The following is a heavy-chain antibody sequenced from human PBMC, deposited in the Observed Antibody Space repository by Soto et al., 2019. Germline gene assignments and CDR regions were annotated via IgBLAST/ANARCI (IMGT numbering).Heavy chain of an antibody. CDR1: GGSISSGGYY. CDR2: IYYSGST. D-gene: IGHD5-12*01. CDR3: ARGGYSGYDLVSAVWFDP. Sequence: SETLSLTCTVSGGSISSGGYYWSWIRQHPGKGLEWIGYIYYSGSTYYNPSLKSRVTISVDTSKNQFSLKLSSVTAADTAVYYCARGGYSGYDLVSAVWFDPWGQGTLVTVSS. V-gene: IGHV4-31*03. J-gene: IGHJ5*02.